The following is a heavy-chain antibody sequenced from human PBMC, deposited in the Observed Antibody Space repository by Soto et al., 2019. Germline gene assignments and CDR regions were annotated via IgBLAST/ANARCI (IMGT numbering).Heavy chain of an antibody. CDR3: AKEDYGDYAFDP. D-gene: IGHD4-17*01. J-gene: IGHJ5*02. Sequence: QVQLVQSGAEVKKPGASVKVSCKASGYTFTSYDINWVRQSTGQGLEWMGWMNPNSGNTGYAQKFQGRVTMTRNTSISTAYMELSSLRSEDTDVYYCAKEDYGDYAFDPWGQGTLVTVSS. CDR1: GYTFTSYD. V-gene: IGHV1-8*01. CDR2: MNPNSGNT.